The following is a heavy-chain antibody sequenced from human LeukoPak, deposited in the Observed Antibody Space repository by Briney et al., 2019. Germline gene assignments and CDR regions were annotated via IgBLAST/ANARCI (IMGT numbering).Heavy chain of an antibody. V-gene: IGHV4-61*01. Sequence: PSETLSPTCTVSGGSVGSSTYYWSWIRQSPEKGLEWIGFGSSSGSTYYNPSLKSRVTISVDTSKNQFSLKLTSMTAADTAVYYCARRQRVYDVLWPFGLWGRETMVTVSS. CDR3: ARRQRVYDVLWPFGL. CDR1: GGSVGSSTYY. CDR2: GSSSGST. J-gene: IGHJ3*01. D-gene: IGHD5/OR15-5a*01.